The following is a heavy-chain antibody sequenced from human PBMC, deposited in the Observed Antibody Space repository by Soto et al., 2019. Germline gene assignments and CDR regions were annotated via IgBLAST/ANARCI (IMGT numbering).Heavy chain of an antibody. D-gene: IGHD3-22*01. J-gene: IGHJ3*02. CDR3: ASYYDRRGYYYAFDI. V-gene: IGHV4-30-4*01. CDR2: IDNRGRT. CDR1: RGSLNSGDDY. Sequence: PSQTLSLTCSASRGSLNSGDDYWSWLRQPPGKGLEWIGYIDNRGRTDYNPSLESRVTISVDTSKNQFALNVKSVTAADTAVYYCASYYDRRGYYYAFDIWGQGTLVTVSS.